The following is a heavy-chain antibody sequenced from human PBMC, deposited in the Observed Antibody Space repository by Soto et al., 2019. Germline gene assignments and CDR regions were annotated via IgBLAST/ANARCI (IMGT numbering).Heavy chain of an antibody. J-gene: IGHJ4*02. CDR1: GYTFTSYA. D-gene: IGHD3-3*01. V-gene: IGHV1-3*01. CDR3: ARLPSRVIFGVAAYYFDY. CDR2: INAGNGNT. Sequence: ASVNVSCKASGYTFTSYAMHWVRQAPGQRLEWMGWINAGNGNTKYSQKFQGRVTITRDTSASTAYMELSSLRSEDTAVYYCARLPSRVIFGVAAYYFDYWGQGTLVTVSS.